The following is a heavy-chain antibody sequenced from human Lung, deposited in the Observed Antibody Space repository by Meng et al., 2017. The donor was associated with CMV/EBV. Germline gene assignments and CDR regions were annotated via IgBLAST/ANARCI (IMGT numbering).Heavy chain of an antibody. CDR2: ISSGSEHI. D-gene: IGHD1-26*01. V-gene: IGHV3-21*01. CDR3: VRNLRDGAWDQLPLYGMDV. J-gene: IGHJ6*02. CDR1: GFKFSDYS. Sequence: SCVGFGFKFSDYSMNWVRQAPGKGLEWVASISSGSEHIHYADSVKCRFTISRDNFKSSMSVQMDSLRVEDTAVYYCVRNLRDGAWDQLPLYGMDVWXQGTXVT.